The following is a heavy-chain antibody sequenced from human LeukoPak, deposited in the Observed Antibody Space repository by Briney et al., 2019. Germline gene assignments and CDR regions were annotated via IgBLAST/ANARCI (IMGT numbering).Heavy chain of an antibody. Sequence: SETLSLTCTVSGGSISSYYWSWIRQPPGKGLEWIWYIYYSGSTNYNPSLKSRVTISVDTSKNQSSLKLSSVTAADTAVYYCARDPSSSGWYSWYFDLWGRGTLVTVSS. J-gene: IGHJ2*01. D-gene: IGHD6-19*01. CDR2: IYYSGST. V-gene: IGHV4-59*01. CDR1: GGSISSYY. CDR3: ARDPSSSGWYSWYFDL.